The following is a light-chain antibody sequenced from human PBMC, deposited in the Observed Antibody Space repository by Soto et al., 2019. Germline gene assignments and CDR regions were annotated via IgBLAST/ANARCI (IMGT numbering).Light chain of an antibody. CDR1: QSLLHSSGYNY. V-gene: IGKV4-1*01. J-gene: IGKJ4*01. Sequence: EIVLTQSPLSLPVTPGEPASISCRSSQSLLHSSGYNYLDWYQQKPGQPPKLLIYWASTRESGVPDRFSGSGSGTDFTLTSSSLQAEDVAVYYCQRYYSTPLTFGGGTKVDIK. CDR3: QRYYSTPLT. CDR2: WAS.